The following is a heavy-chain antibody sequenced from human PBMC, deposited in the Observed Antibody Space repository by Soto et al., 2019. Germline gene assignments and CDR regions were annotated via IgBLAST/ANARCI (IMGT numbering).Heavy chain of an antibody. D-gene: IGHD5-18*01. V-gene: IGHV3-48*02. CDR3: ARGGYSYGLPAYYFDY. CDR2: ISSSSSTI. CDR1: GFTFSSYS. Sequence: LRLSCAASGFTFSSYSMNWVRQAPGKGLEWVSYISSSSSTIYYADSVKGRFTISRDNAKNSLYLQMNSLRDEDTAVYYCARGGYSYGLPAYYFDYWGQGTLVTVSS. J-gene: IGHJ4*02.